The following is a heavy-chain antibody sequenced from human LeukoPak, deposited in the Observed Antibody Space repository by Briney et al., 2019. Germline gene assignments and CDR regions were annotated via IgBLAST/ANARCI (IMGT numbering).Heavy chain of an antibody. CDR1: GFTFSSYE. CDR2: ISWNSGDI. J-gene: IGHJ4*02. CDR3: ASSRYDSSGYYGIIGY. D-gene: IGHD3-22*01. V-gene: IGHV3-48*03. Sequence: PGGSLRLSCAASGFTFSSYEMNWVRQAPGKGLEWVSGISWNSGDIGYADSVKGRFTISRDNAKNSMYLQMNSLRAEDTALYYCASSRYDSSGYYGIIGYWGQGTLVTVSS.